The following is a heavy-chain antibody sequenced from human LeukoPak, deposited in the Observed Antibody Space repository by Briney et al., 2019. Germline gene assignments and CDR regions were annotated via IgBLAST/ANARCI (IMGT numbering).Heavy chain of an antibody. CDR3: ARGGLTVTTRYWFDP. V-gene: IGHV4-39*07. J-gene: IGHJ5*02. CDR1: GGSISSSTYY. D-gene: IGHD4-17*01. CDR2: IYYSGST. Sequence: KPSETLSLTCTVSGGSISSSTYYWGWIRQPPGKGLEWIGNIYYSGSTYYNPSLKSRLTISVDTSKNQFSLKLSSVTAADTAVYYCARGGLTVTTRYWFDPWGQGTLVTVSS.